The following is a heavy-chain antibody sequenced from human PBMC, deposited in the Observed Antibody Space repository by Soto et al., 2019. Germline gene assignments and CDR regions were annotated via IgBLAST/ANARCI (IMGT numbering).Heavy chain of an antibody. CDR2: FDPEDGET. J-gene: IGHJ5*02. CDR1: GYTLTELS. CDR3: ATAVAGRVWWFDP. Sequence: GASVKVSCKVSGYTLTELSMHWVRQAPGKGLEWMGGFDPEDGETIYAQKFQGRVTMTEDTSTDTAYMELSSLRSEDTAVYCCATAVAGRVWWFDPWGQGTLVTVSS. V-gene: IGHV1-24*01. D-gene: IGHD6-19*01.